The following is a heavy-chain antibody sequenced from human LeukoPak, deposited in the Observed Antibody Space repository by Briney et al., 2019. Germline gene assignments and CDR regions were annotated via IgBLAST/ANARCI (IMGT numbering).Heavy chain of an antibody. CDR1: GFTFSIYG. J-gene: IGHJ4*02. D-gene: IGHD1-26*01. CDR2: ISYDGSNK. V-gene: IGHV3-30*18. CDR3: AKADGDSGRYYDY. Sequence: GGSLRLSCAASGFTFSIYGMHWVRQAPDKGLEWAAVISYDGSNKYYADSVKGQFTISRDNSKNALYLQMNSLRAEDTAVYYCAKADGDSGRYYDYWGQGTLVTVSS.